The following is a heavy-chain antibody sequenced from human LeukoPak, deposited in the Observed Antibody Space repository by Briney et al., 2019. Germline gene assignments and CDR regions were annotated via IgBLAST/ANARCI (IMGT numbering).Heavy chain of an antibody. CDR2: ISGSGGST. CDR1: GFTFSTYA. CDR3: ARDQWAGSNLISDY. J-gene: IGHJ4*02. Sequence: SGGSLRLSCAASGFTFSTYAMSWVRQAPGKGLQWVSSISGSGGSTYYADSVKGRFTIPRDTAKNTLYLQMYILRVEDTAVYYCARDQWAGSNLISDYWGQGTLVTVSS. V-gene: IGHV3-23*01. D-gene: IGHD5-24*01.